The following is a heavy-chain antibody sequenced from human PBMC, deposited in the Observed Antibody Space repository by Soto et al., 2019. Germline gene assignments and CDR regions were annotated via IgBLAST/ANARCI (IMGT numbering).Heavy chain of an antibody. V-gene: IGHV4-39*01. CDR2: IYYSGST. CDR1: GGSISSSSYY. J-gene: IGHJ4*02. CDR3: ARLRGSALKAPFDY. Sequence: SETLSLTCTVSGGSISSSSYYWGWIRQPPGKGLEWIGSIYYSGSTYYNPSLKSRVTISVDTSKNQFSLKLSSVTAADTAVYYCARLRGSALKAPFDYWGQGTLVTVSS. D-gene: IGHD3-10*01.